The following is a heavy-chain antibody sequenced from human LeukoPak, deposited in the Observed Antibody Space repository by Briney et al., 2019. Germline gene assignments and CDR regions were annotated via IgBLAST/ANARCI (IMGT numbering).Heavy chain of an antibody. J-gene: IGHJ4*02. CDR2: IYPGDSDT. CDR3: ARRGSSGWYFVDFDY. V-gene: IGHV5-51*01. Sequence: GESLKISCKGSGYSFTSYWIGWVRQMPGKGLEWMGIIYPGDSDTRYSPSFQGQVTISADKSISTAYLQWSSLKASDTARYYCARRGSSGWYFVDFDYWGQGTLVTVSS. D-gene: IGHD6-19*01. CDR1: GYSFTSYW.